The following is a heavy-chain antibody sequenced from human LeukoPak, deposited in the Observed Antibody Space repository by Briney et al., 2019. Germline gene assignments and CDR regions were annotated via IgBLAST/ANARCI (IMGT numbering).Heavy chain of an antibody. CDR1: GGSISSYY. CDR2: IYTNGST. V-gene: IGHV4-4*07. D-gene: IGHD3-10*01. Sequence: SETLSLTCTVSGGSISSYYWSWIRQPAGKGLEWIGRIYTNGSTNYNPSLKSRVTMSVDTSKNQFSLKLSSVTAADTAVYYCARDRMVRGVIIKGHYYGMDVWGQGTTVTVSS. J-gene: IGHJ6*02. CDR3: ARDRMVRGVIIKGHYYGMDV.